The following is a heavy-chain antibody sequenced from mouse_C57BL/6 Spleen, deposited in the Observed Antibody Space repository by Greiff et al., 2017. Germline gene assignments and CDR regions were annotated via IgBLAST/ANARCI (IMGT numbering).Heavy chain of an antibody. Sequence: VQLQQPGAELVRPGTSVKLSCKASGYTFTSYWMHWVKQRPGQGLEWIGVIDPSDSFTNYNQKFKGKATLTVDTSSSTAYMQLSSLTSEASAVYYCARNYRDFDYWGQGTTLTVSS. D-gene: IGHD2-1*01. CDR2: IDPSDSFT. CDR3: ARNYRDFDY. J-gene: IGHJ2*01. CDR1: GYTFTSYW. V-gene: IGHV1-59*01.